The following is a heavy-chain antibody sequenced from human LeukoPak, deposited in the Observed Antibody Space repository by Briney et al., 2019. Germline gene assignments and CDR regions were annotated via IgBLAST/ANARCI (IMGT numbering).Heavy chain of an antibody. Sequence: SETLSLTCAVSGGSISSGGYSWSWIRQPPGKGLEWIGYIYHSGSTYYNPSLKSRVTISVDRSKNQFSLKLSSVTAADTAVYYCARSYDSSGYYHGGFDYWGQGTLTTVSS. J-gene: IGHJ4*02. V-gene: IGHV4-30-2*01. CDR2: IYHSGST. CDR1: GGSISSGGYS. CDR3: ARSYDSSGYYHGGFDY. D-gene: IGHD3-22*01.